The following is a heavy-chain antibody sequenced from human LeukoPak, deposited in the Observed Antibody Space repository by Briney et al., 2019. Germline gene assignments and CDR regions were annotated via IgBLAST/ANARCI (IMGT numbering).Heavy chain of an antibody. V-gene: IGHV4-59*02. D-gene: IGHD3-10*01. CDR3: ARGGYYGSGNDFRFDP. CDR2: IYYSGST. CDR1: GGSVSSYY. Sequence: SSETLSLTCTVSGGSVSSYYWSWIRQPPGKGLEWIGYIYYSGSTNYKPSLKSRVTISVDTSKNQFSLKLSSVTAADTAVYYCARGGYYGSGNDFRFDPWGQGTLVTVSS. J-gene: IGHJ5*02.